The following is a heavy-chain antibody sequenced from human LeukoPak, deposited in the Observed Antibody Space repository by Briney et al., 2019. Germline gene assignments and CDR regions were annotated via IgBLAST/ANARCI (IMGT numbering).Heavy chain of an antibody. V-gene: IGHV1-69*05. CDR1: GGTFSSYA. CDR3: ARVNPYGGDGFEYFQH. CDR2: IIPIFGTA. Sequence: ASVKVSCKASGGTFSSYAISWVRQAPGQGLEWMGGIIPIFGTANYAQKFQGRVTITTDESTSTAYMELSSLRSEDTAVYYCARVNPYGGDGFEYFQHWGQGTLVTVSS. D-gene: IGHD3-10*01. J-gene: IGHJ1*01.